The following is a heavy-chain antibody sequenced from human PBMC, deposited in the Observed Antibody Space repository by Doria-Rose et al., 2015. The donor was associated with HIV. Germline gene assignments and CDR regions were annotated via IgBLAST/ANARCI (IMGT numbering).Heavy chain of an antibody. Sequence: QVQLQESGAGLVKPSETLSLTCAVFGGSFSGYYWSWIRQPPGKGLEWIGEINHSGSTNYKTSLKSRVTISVDTSKTRFSLKLSSVTAADTAVYYCARGLLRGGWNDVDYYYGMDVWGQGTTVTVSS. V-gene: IGHV4-34*01. CDR3: ARGLLRGGWNDVDYYYGMDV. D-gene: IGHD1-1*01. CDR1: GGSFSGYY. CDR2: INHSGST. J-gene: IGHJ6*02.